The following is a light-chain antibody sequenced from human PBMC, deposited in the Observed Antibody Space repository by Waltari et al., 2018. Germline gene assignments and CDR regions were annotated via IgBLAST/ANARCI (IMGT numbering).Light chain of an antibody. CDR2: SNS. V-gene: IGLV1-44*01. CDR1: SSTIGAST. CDR3: ATWDDSLKGVI. J-gene: IGLJ2*01. Sequence: QSVLTQPPSASATPGQSVTISCSGGSSTIGASTVSCYQHVPGTAPKLLIYSNSLRPSGVPGRFSGSKSGISASLAISDLQSEDEADYYCATWDDSLKGVIFGGGSKLTVL.